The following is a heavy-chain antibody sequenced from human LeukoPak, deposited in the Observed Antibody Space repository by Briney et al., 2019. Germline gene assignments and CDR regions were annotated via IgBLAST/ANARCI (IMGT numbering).Heavy chain of an antibody. J-gene: IGHJ5*02. CDR3: ARGGSGNNWFDP. V-gene: IGHV4-39*01. CDR2: IYYSGST. Sequence: SETLSLTCTVSGGSISSSSYYWGWIRQPPGKGLEWIGSIYYSGSTYYNPSLKSRVTISVDTSKNQFSLKLSSATAADTAVYYCARGGSGNNWFDPWGQGTLVTVSS. CDR1: GGSISSSSYY. D-gene: IGHD2-15*01.